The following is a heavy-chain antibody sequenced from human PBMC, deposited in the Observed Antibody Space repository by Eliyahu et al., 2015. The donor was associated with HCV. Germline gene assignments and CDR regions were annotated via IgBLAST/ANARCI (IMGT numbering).Heavy chain of an antibody. V-gene: IGHV3-9*01. D-gene: IGHD1-26*01. CDR3: ARAVNMAGAPLDP. CDR2: LNGRNGNR. Sequence: EEQVVDXGGGLVQPGRSLKLSCRVSKFRINDYVIHWVRQVPGKGLEWVSSLNGRNGNRNYADSVRGRFTISGDYTSYTLYLQMNSLTIGDTASYHCARAVNMAGAPLDPWGQGTQVTVSS. J-gene: IGHJ5*02. CDR1: KFRINDYV.